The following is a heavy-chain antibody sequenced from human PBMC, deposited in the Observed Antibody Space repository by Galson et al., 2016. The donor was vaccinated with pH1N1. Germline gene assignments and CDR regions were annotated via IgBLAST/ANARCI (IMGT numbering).Heavy chain of an antibody. CDR2: IDPSDVTT. Sequence: SVKVSCKAAGYSVTRYYMHWVRQAPGQGLEWMGIIDPSDVTTTYSQKFQGRIILTRDTSTNSVHMELTTLRPDDSATYFCARRYYFDYWGPGTLVNVSS. V-gene: IGHV1-46*01. CDR1: GYSVTRYY. J-gene: IGHJ4*02. CDR3: ARRYYFDY.